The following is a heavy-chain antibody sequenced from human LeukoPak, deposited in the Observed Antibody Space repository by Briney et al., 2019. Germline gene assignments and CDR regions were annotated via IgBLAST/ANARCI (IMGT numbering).Heavy chain of an antibody. J-gene: IGHJ4*02. V-gene: IGHV4-59*01. CDR1: GGSISSYY. D-gene: IGHD6-13*01. Sequence: SETLSLTCTVSGGSISSYYWSWIRQPPGKGLEWIGYIYYSGSTNYNPSLKSRVTISVDTSKNQFSLKLSSVTAADTAVYYCARQGSSWIDYWGQGTLVTVSS. CDR3: ARQGSSWIDY. CDR2: IYYSGST.